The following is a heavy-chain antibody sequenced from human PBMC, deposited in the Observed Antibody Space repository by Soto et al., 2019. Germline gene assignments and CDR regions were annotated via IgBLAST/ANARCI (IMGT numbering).Heavy chain of an antibody. J-gene: IGHJ6*02. CDR2: ISSSSSTI. Sequence: GGSLRLSCAASGFTFSSYSMNWVRQAPGKGLEWVSYISSSSSTIYYADSVKGRFTISRDNAKNSLYLQMNSLRAEDTAVYYCARVPNGDYYYYYVLDFWGQGTTFTVSS. CDR1: GFTFSSYS. CDR3: ARVPNGDYYYYYVLDF. V-gene: IGHV3-48*04. D-gene: IGHD4-17*01.